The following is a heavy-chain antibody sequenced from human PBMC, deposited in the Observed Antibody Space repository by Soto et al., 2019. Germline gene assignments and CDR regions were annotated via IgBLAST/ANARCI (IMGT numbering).Heavy chain of an antibody. V-gene: IGHV1-3*01. J-gene: IGHJ6*03. CDR3: ARQKPLYYYYYMDV. Sequence: GASVKVSCKASGYTFTSHAMHWVRQAPGQRLEWMGWINAGNGNTKYSQKFQGRVTITRDTSASTAYMELSSLRSEDTAVYYCARQKPLYYYYYMDVWGKGTTVTVSS. CDR2: INAGNGNT. CDR1: GYTFTSHA.